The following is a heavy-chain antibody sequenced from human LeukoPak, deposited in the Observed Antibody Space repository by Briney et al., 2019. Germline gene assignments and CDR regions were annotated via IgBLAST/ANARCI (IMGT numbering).Heavy chain of an antibody. D-gene: IGHD6-6*01. CDR1: GDSITSNSYY. Sequence: SETLSLTCTVSGDSITSNSYYWGWIRQPPGKGLEWIGEINHSGSTNYNPSLKSRVTISVDTSKNQFSLKLSSVTAADTAVYYCAGPKQPAFRRARSFDYWGQGTLVTVSS. CDR3: AGPKQPAFRRARSFDY. J-gene: IGHJ4*02. V-gene: IGHV4-39*07. CDR2: INHSGST.